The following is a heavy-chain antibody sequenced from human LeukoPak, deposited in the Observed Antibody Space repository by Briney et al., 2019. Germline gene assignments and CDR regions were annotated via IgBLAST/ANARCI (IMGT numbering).Heavy chain of an antibody. D-gene: IGHD3-10*01. V-gene: IGHV3-33*03. Sequence: GGSLRLSCAASGFTFSYYGMHWVRQAPGKGLEWVAIIWFDGSEKCYADSVKGRFTISRDNSKNTLYLQMDSLRADDTAVYYCAKDCYAGSGSYCHYGMDVWGQGTTVTVSS. CDR2: IWFDGSEK. CDR1: GFTFSYYG. CDR3: AKDCYAGSGSYCHYGMDV. J-gene: IGHJ6*02.